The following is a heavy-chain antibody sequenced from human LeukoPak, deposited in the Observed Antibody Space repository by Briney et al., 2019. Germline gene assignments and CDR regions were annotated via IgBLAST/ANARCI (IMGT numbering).Heavy chain of an antibody. CDR1: GYTFTGYY. V-gene: IGHV1-2*02. CDR3: ARDLIVATPFDY. CDR2: INPNSGGT. D-gene: IGHD5-12*01. Sequence: ASVKVSCKASGYTFTGYYMHWVRQAPGQELEWMGWINPNSGGTNYAQKFQGRVTMTRDTSIGTAYMELSRLRSDDTAVYYCARDLIVATPFDYWGQGTLVTVSS. J-gene: IGHJ4*02.